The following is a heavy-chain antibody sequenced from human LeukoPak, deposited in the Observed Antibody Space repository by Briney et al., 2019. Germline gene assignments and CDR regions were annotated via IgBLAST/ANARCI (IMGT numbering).Heavy chain of an antibody. CDR1: GYTFTGYY. V-gene: IGHV1-2*02. D-gene: IGHD3-3*01. Sequence: ASVKVSCKASGYTFTGYYMHWVRQAPGQGLEWMGWINPNSGGTNYAQKFQGRVTMTRDTSISTGYMELSRLRSDDTAVYYCAREVERIRFLEWPPVPVGYWGQGTLVTVSS. CDR2: INPNSGGT. CDR3: AREVERIRFLEWPPVPVGY. J-gene: IGHJ4*02.